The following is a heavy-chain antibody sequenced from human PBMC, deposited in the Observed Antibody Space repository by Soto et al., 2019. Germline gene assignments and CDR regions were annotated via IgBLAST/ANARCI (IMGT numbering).Heavy chain of an antibody. D-gene: IGHD6-19*01. CDR3: ARAPGFSSGWRTHFDY. Sequence: QVQLQQWGAGLLKPSETLSLTCAVYGGSFSGYYWSWIRQPPGMGLEWIGEINHSGSTNYNPSLKSRVTISVDTSKNQFSLKLNSVTAADTAVYYCARAPGFSSGWRTHFDYWGQGTLVTVSS. CDR1: GGSFSGYY. CDR2: INHSGST. V-gene: IGHV4-34*01. J-gene: IGHJ4*02.